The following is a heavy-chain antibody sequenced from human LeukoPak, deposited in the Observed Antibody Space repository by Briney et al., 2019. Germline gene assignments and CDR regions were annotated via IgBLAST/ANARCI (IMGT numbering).Heavy chain of an antibody. V-gene: IGHV3-15*01. CDR1: GFTFSNAW. J-gene: IGHJ3*02. D-gene: IGHD1-14*01. Sequence: GGSLRLSCAASGFTFSNAWMSWVRQAPGKGLEWVGRIKSKTDGGTTDYAAPVKGRFTISRDDSKNTLYLQMNSLKTEDTAVYYCTTDPQTEGDAFDIWGQGTMVTVSS. CDR2: IKSKTDGGTT. CDR3: TTDPQTEGDAFDI.